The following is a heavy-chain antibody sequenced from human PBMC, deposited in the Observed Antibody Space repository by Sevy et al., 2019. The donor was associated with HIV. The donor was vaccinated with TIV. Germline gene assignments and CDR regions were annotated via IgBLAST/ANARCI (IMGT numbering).Heavy chain of an antibody. D-gene: IGHD5-12*01. J-gene: IGHJ3*02. CDR2: IYPGDSDT. Sequence: GESLKISCKGSGYSFTSYWIGWARQMPGKGLEWMGIIYPGDSDTRYSPSFQGQVTISADKSISTAYLQWSSLKASDTAMYYCARPAHTMATIKTYDAFDIWGQGTMVTVSS. V-gene: IGHV5-51*01. CDR3: ARPAHTMATIKTYDAFDI. CDR1: GYSFTSYW.